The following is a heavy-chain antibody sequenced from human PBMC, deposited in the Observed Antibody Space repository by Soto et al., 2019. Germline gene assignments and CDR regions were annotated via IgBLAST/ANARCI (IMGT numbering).Heavy chain of an antibody. V-gene: IGHV4-31*03. CDR3: ARSDDSSGYYSYYFDY. Sequence: LSLTCTVSGGSISSGGYYWSWIRQHPGKGLEWIGYIYYSGSTYYNPSLKSRVTISVDTSKNQFSLKLSSVTAADTAVYYCARSDDSSGYYSYYFDYWGQGXLVTVYS. CDR2: IYYSGST. J-gene: IGHJ4*02. CDR1: GGSISSGGYY. D-gene: IGHD3-22*01.